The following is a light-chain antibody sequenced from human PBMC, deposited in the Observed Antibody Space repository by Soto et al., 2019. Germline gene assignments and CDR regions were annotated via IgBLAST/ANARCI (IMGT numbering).Light chain of an antibody. CDR1: SSNIGAGYE. CDR2: GDR. V-gene: IGLV1-40*01. J-gene: IGLJ3*02. CDR3: QSYDSSPSGMV. Sequence: QSVLTQPPSVSGAPGQRVTISCTGSSSNIGAGYEVHWYQQLPGTAPKLLIYGDRYRPSGVPDRFSGSKSGTSLSLASTGLQAEDEADYHCQSYDSSPSGMVFGGGTKLTVL.